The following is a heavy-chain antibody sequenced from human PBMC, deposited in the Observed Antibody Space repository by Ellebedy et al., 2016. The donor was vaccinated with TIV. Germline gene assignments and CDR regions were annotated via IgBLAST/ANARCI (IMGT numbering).Heavy chain of an antibody. J-gene: IGHJ6*02. D-gene: IGHD5-12*01. V-gene: IGHV1-69*04. CDR1: GGTFSSYA. CDR3: ARDSNVATIYYYYYGMDV. Sequence: SVKVSCXASGGTFSSYAISWVRQAPGQGLEWMGRIIPILGIANYAQRFQGRVTITADKSTSTAYMELSSLRSEDTAVYYCARDSNVATIYYYYYGMDVWGQGTTVTVSS. CDR2: IIPILGIA.